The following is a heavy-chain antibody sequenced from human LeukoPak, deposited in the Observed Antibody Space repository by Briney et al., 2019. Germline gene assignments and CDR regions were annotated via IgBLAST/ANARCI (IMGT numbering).Heavy chain of an antibody. Sequence: GGSLRLSCEASGFTFSSYGMHWVRQAPGKGLEWVAVISYDGSNKYYADSVKGRFTISRDNSKNTLYLQMNSLRAEDTAVYYCAKEISYGYYYYYYGMDVWGQGTTVTVSS. J-gene: IGHJ6*02. CDR3: AKEISYGYYYYYYGMDV. D-gene: IGHD5-18*01. CDR2: ISYDGSNK. CDR1: GFTFSSYG. V-gene: IGHV3-30*18.